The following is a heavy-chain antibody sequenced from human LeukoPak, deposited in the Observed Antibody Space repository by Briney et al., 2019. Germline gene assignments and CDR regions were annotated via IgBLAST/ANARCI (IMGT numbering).Heavy chain of an antibody. CDR3: AKDWTTGGFDYGRGLIDY. D-gene: IGHD5-12*01. V-gene: IGHV3-23*01. Sequence: GGSLRLSRAASGFTFSNYAMNWVRQAPGKGLEWLSGISGGGGSTVYADSVKGRFTISRDNSQNTLYLQMNSLRAEDTALYYCAKDWTTGGFDYGRGLIDYWGQGTLVTVSS. CDR1: GFTFSNYA. CDR2: ISGGGGST. J-gene: IGHJ4*02.